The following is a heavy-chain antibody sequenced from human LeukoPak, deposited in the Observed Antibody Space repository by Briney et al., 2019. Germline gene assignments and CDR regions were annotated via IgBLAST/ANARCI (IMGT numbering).Heavy chain of an antibody. J-gene: IGHJ4*02. Sequence: GGSLRLSCAASGFTFSSYAMSWVRQAPGKGLEWVSAISGSGGSTYYADSVKGRFTISRDNSKNTLFLQMNSLRAEDTAVYYCTKDSLVGGWLVGYSFDSWGQGTLVTVSS. V-gene: IGHV3-23*01. CDR3: TKDSLVGGWLVGYSFDS. D-gene: IGHD6-19*01. CDR2: ISGSGGST. CDR1: GFTFSSYA.